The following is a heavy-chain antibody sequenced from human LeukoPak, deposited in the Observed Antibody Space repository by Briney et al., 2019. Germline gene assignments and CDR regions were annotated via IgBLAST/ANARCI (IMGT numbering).Heavy chain of an antibody. CDR3: ARDFTRNSYAVAEFFHP. CDR2: INHSGST. Sequence: SETLSLTCAVYGGSFSGYYWSWIRQPPGKGLEWIGEINHSGSTNYNPSLKSRVTISVDTSKNQFSLKLTSVTAADTAIYYCARDFTRNSYAVAEFFHPWGQGTLVSVSS. J-gene: IGHJ1*01. V-gene: IGHV4-34*01. D-gene: IGHD5-18*01. CDR1: GGSFSGYY.